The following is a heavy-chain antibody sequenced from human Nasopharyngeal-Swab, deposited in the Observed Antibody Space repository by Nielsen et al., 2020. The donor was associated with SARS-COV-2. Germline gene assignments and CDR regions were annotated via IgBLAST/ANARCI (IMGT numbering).Heavy chain of an antibody. D-gene: IGHD3-22*01. V-gene: IGHV3-11*04. CDR1: GFTFSDYY. Sequence: GSLKISCAASGFTFSDYYMSWIRQAPGKGLEWVSYISSSGSTIYYADSVKGRFTISRDNAKNSLYLQMNSLRAEDTAVYYCARDKNYYDSSGYANWFDPWGQGTLVTVSS. CDR3: ARDKNYYDSSGYANWFDP. CDR2: ISSSGSTI. J-gene: IGHJ5*02.